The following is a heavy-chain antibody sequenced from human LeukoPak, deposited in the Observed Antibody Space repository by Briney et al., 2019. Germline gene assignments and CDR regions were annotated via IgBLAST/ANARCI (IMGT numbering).Heavy chain of an antibody. CDR3: ARGPDYDILADYFDY. V-gene: IGHV3-23*01. D-gene: IGHD3-9*01. CDR2: ISGSGGST. J-gene: IGHJ4*02. Sequence: GGSLRLSCAASGFTFSSYAMSWVRQAPGKGLEWVSAISGSGGSTYYADSVKGRFTISRDNSKNTLYLQMNSLRPEDTAVYYCARGPDYDILADYFDYWGQGTLVTVSS. CDR1: GFTFSSYA.